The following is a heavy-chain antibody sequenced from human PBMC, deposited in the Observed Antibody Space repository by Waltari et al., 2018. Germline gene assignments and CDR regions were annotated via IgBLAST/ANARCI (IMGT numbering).Heavy chain of an antibody. CDR2: VNPDSGAT. CDR3: ARGRDVFANFDYNWFDP. V-gene: IGHV1-8*02. Sequence: QVQLVQSGAEVLKPGASVKVSCQASGYTFINYEINWVRQAAGQGVEGMGWVNPDSGATAYAQKFQGRITMTWDTSISTAYMELSNLRSDDTAVLYCARGRDVFANFDYNWFDPWGQGTLVTVSS. D-gene: IGHD3-3*01. CDR1: GYTFINYE. J-gene: IGHJ5*02.